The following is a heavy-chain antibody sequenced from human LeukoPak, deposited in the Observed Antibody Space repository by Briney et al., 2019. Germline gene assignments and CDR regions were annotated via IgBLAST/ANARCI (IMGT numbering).Heavy chain of an antibody. CDR3: ARLDCSGGSCFRYYFDY. J-gene: IGHJ4*02. CDR1: GGSVSSGSYY. V-gene: IGHV4-61*01. CDR2: IYYSGST. D-gene: IGHD2-15*01. Sequence: SGTLSLTCTVSGGSVSSGSYYWSWIRQPPGKGLEWIGYIYYSGSTNYNPSLKSRVTISVDTSKNQFSLKLSSVTAADTAVYYCARLDCSGGSCFRYYFDYWGQGTLVTVSS.